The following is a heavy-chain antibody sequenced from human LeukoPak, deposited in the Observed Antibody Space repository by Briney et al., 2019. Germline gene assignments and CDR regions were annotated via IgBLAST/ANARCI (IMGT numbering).Heavy chain of an antibody. Sequence: GGSLRLSCAASGFTFDDYAMHWVRQAPGKGLVWVSRINSDGSSTSYADSVKGRFTISRDNAKNTLYLQMNSLRAEDTAVYYCAAADSGYAVWGQGTLVTVSS. CDR3: AAADSGYAV. D-gene: IGHD5-12*01. J-gene: IGHJ4*02. V-gene: IGHV3-74*01. CDR1: GFTFDDYA. CDR2: INSDGSST.